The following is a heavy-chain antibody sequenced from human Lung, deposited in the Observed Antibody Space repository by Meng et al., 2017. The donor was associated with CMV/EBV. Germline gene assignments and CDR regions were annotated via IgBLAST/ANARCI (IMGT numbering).Heavy chain of an antibody. V-gene: IGHV4-31*03. J-gene: IGHJ5*02. CDR3: ARASYGSGSPLGESWFDP. CDR2: IHSSGST. D-gene: IGHD3-10*01. Sequence: QVLLPEACPGLVKPSHPLSLTCTVSGCSISSGGYYWSWIRQHPGKGLEWIGYIHSSGSTYYNPSLRSRLTISVDTSKNQFSLKLSSVTAADTAVYYCARASYGSGSPLGESWFDPWGQGTPVTVSS. CDR1: GCSISSGGYY.